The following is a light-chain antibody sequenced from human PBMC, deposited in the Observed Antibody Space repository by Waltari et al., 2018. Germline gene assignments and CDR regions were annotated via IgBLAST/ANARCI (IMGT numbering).Light chain of an antibody. CDR2: DVS. V-gene: IGLV2-11*01. CDR1: SNDVGGYNS. Sequence: QSALTQPRPVSGSPGQSVTISCTGTSNDVGGYNSVSWYQQPPGKAPKLMIYDVSKRPSGVPDRFSASKSGNTASLTISGLQAEDEADYYCCSYAGSYTVVFGGGTKLTVL. J-gene: IGLJ2*01. CDR3: CSYAGSYTVV.